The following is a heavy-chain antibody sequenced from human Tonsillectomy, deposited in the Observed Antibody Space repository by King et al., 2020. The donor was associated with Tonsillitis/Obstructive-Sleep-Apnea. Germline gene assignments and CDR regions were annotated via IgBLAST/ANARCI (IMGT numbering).Heavy chain of an antibody. J-gene: IGHJ4*02. D-gene: IGHD2-8*01. CDR3: AHMNNAGSFDY. Sequence: TLKESGPTLVKPTQTLTLTCTFSGFSLSTSGVGVGWIGQPPGKALEWLALIYWDNDKRYSPSLKSRLTITKDTPKNQVVLTMPTMDPEDTATYYGAHMNNAGSFDYWGQGTLVTVSS. CDR2: IYWDNDK. V-gene: IGHV2-5*02. CDR1: GFSLSTSGVG.